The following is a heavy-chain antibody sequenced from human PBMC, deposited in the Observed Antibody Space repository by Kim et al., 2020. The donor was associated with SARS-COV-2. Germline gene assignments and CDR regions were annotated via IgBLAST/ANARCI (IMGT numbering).Heavy chain of an antibody. D-gene: IGHD1-26*01. CDR1: GGSISSSNW. J-gene: IGHJ4*02. V-gene: IGHV4-4*02. CDR3: ARQTPVSGSRGFFDY. CDR2: IYHSGST. Sequence: SETLSLTCAVSGGSISSSNWWSWVRQPPGKGLEWIGEIYHSGSTNYNPSLKSRVTISVDKSKNQFSLKLSSVTAADTAVYYCARQTPVSGSRGFFDYWGQGTLVTVSS.